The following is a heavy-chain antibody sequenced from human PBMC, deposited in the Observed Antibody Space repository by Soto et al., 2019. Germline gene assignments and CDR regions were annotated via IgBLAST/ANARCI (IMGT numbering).Heavy chain of an antibody. CDR2: ISGSGGST. V-gene: IGHV3-23*01. CDR3: AKDTTAGDSSGYYYYYYGMDV. J-gene: IGHJ6*02. D-gene: IGHD3-22*01. CDR1: GFTFSSYA. Sequence: GESLKISCAASGFTFSSYAMSWVRQAPGKGLEWVSAISGSGGSTYYADSVKGRFTISRDNSKNTLYLQMNSLRAEDTAVYYCAKDTTAGDSSGYYYYYYGMDVWGQGTTVTVSS.